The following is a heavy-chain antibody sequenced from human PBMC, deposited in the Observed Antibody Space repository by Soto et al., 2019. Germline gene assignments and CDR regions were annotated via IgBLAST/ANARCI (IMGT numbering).Heavy chain of an antibody. CDR3: ARVRCSGGSCYSDYYYYMDV. Sequence: PSETLSLTCTVSGGSISSYYWSWIRQPPGKGLEWIGYIYYSGSTNYNPSLKSRVTISVDTSKNQFSLKLSSVTAADTAVYYCARVRCSGGSCYSDYYYYMDVWGKGTTVTVSS. CDR2: IYYSGST. V-gene: IGHV4-59*01. J-gene: IGHJ6*03. CDR1: GGSISSYY. D-gene: IGHD2-15*01.